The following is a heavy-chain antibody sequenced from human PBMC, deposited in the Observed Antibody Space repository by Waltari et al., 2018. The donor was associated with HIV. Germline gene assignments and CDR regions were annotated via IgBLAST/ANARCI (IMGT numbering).Heavy chain of an antibody. D-gene: IGHD3-9*01. V-gene: IGHV3-21*01. CDR1: GFTFSSYS. CDR3: ARGEVSLTGFDY. Sequence: EVQLVESGGGLVKPGGSLRLSCAASGFTFSSYSMNWVRQAPGKGLEWVSSISSSSSYIYYADSVKGRFTISRDNAKNSLYLQMNSLRAEDTAVYYCARGEVSLTGFDYWGQGTLVTVSS. CDR2: ISSSSSYI. J-gene: IGHJ4*02.